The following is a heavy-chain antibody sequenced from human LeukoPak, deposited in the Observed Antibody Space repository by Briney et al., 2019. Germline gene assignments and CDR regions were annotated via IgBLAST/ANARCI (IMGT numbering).Heavy chain of an antibody. CDR3: ARTLGYPASDAAFDI. D-gene: IGHD5-18*01. J-gene: IGHJ3*02. CDR2: IIPILGIA. Sequence: SVKVSCKASGGTFSNYTFSWVRQAPGQGLEWVGRIIPILGIANYAQKFQGRVTITADKSTSTAYMELSSLRSEDTAVYYCARTLGYPASDAAFDIWGQGTMVTVSS. V-gene: IGHV1-69*02. CDR1: GGTFSNYT.